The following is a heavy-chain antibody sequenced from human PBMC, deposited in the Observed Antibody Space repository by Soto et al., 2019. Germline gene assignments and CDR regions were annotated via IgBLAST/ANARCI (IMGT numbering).Heavy chain of an antibody. Sequence: QVPLKESGPVLVKPTETLTLTCTVSGFSISDVRMGVSWIRQPPGKALEWLAHIFWNDEKSYSTRLRSRLTISQDTSNSQVVLTITNVDPVDTATYCCARRTGHRLYQRYWYFELWGRGALVTGAS. CDR2: IFWNDEK. V-gene: IGHV2-26*01. CDR1: GFSISDVRMG. CDR3: ARRTGHRLYQRYWYFEL. D-gene: IGHD2-8*02. J-gene: IGHJ2*01.